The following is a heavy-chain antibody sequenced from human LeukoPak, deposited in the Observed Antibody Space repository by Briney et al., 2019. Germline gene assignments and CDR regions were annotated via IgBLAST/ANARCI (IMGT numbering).Heavy chain of an antibody. Sequence: GGSLRLSCVDSRFTFSRYWMSWVRQAPGKGLEWVANIKEDGSEEYYVDSVTGRFTISRDNAKNSLYLQMNSLRAEDTAVYYCAKGSSGSSGYPDAFDIWGQGTMVTVSS. CDR3: AKGSSGSSGYPDAFDI. D-gene: IGHD3-22*01. CDR1: RFTFSRYW. V-gene: IGHV3-7*01. J-gene: IGHJ3*02. CDR2: IKEDGSEE.